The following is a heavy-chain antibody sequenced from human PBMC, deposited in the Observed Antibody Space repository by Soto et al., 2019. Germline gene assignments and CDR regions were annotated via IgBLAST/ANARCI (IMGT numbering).Heavy chain of an antibody. CDR3: ARGIMITFGGVIVTGNFDY. V-gene: IGHV1-46*03. J-gene: IGHJ4*02. D-gene: IGHD3-16*02. CDR2: INPSGGST. Sequence: ASVKVSCKASGYTFTSYAMHWVRQAPGQGLEWMGIINPSGGSTSYAQKFQGRVTMTRDTSTSTVYMELSSLRSEDTAVYYCARGIMITFGGVIVTGNFDYWGQGTLVTVSS. CDR1: GYTFTSYA.